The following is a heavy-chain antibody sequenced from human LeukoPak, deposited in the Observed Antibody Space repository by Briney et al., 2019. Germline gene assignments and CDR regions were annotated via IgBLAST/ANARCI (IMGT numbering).Heavy chain of an antibody. Sequence: KSSETLSLTCNVSGESISSHYWSWTRQSPGKGLEWIGYDTNSGTTKLNPSLKSRVTISRDTSKNQISLRLSSVTAADTAVFFCARGLGPGNWFDPWGQGTLVTVSS. D-gene: IGHD3-10*01. CDR3: ARGLGPGNWFDP. V-gene: IGHV4-59*11. CDR1: GESISSHY. CDR2: DTNSGTT. J-gene: IGHJ5*02.